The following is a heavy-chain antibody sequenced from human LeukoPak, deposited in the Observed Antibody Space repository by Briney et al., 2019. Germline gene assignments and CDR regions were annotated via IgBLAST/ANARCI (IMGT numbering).Heavy chain of an antibody. Sequence: PSGGSLRLSCAGSGFTFSDHWMSWVRQAPGKGLEWVANIKQDGSEKYYVDSMKGRFSISRDNAKNSLYLQMNSLRAEDTAVYLCARDGKWLLHSLDYWGQGTLVTVSS. D-gene: IGHD5-12*01. CDR1: GFTFSDHW. V-gene: IGHV3-7*03. J-gene: IGHJ4*02. CDR3: ARDGKWLLHSLDY. CDR2: IKQDGSEK.